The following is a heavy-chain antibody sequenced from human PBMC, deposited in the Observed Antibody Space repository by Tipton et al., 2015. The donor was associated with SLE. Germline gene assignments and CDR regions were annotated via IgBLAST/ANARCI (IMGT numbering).Heavy chain of an antibody. Sequence: TLSLTCTVSGGSISSGGYYWTWIRQTPGKGLEWIGYIYYTGSANYNPSLESRVTISVDTSQNQFSLRLTSVTAADTAVYYCGRHKTATRAFDFWGQGTLVTVSS. D-gene: IGHD1-1*01. CDR3: GRHKTATRAFDF. J-gene: IGHJ3*01. CDR2: IYYTGSA. CDR1: GGSISSGGYY. V-gene: IGHV4-61*08.